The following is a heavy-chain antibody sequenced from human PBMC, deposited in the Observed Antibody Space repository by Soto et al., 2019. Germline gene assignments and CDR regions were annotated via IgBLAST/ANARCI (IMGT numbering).Heavy chain of an antibody. V-gene: IGHV4-30-4*01. J-gene: IGHJ1*01. D-gene: IGHD3-10*01. CDR2: IYYSGST. CDR1: GGSISSGDYY. Sequence: SETLSLTCTVSGGSISSGDYYWSWIRQPPGKGLEWIGYIYYSGSTYYNPSLKSRVTISVDTSKNQFSLKLSSVTAADTAVYYCARASLPVRGVSSCFQHWGQGTLVTVSS. CDR3: ARASLPVRGVSSCFQH.